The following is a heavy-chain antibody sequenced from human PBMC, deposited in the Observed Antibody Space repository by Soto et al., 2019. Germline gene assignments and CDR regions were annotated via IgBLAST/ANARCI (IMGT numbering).Heavy chain of an antibody. V-gene: IGHV3-48*01. D-gene: IGHD3-9*01. CDR3: TRYRTEYDLLTGSFDY. CDR1: GFIFNNFC. CDR2: IPTSGFPI. Sequence: GGSLRLSCAASGFIFNNFCMNWVRQAPGKGLEWISHIPTSGFPIYYADSLKGRFTVSRDNAKNLLYLQMNSLRAEDTAVYYCTRYRTEYDLLTGSFDYWGQGTLVTVSS. J-gene: IGHJ4*02.